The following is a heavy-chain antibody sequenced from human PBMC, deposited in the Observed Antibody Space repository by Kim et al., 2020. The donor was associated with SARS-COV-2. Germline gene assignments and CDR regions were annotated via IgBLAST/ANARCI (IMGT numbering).Heavy chain of an antibody. V-gene: IGHV1-3*01. Sequence: KYSQKIHGRVTITRDTSASTAYMELSSLRSEDKAVYYCAGESYLYYFDYWGQGTLVTVSS. J-gene: IGHJ4*02. CDR3: AGESYLYYFDY.